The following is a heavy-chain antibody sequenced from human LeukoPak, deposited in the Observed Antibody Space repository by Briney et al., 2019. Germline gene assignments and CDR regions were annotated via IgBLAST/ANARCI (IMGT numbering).Heavy chain of an antibody. Sequence: GGSLRLSYADSGFTFSNAWMSWVRQAPGKGLEWVSRIKSKTDGGTTDYAAPVKGRFTISRDDSKNTLYLQMNSLKTEDTAVYYCTADLPPPRGYDYPFDYWGQGSLVTVSS. CDR1: GFTFSNAW. V-gene: IGHV3-15*01. CDR3: TADLPPPRGYDYPFDY. D-gene: IGHD5-12*01. CDR2: IKSKTDGGTT. J-gene: IGHJ4*02.